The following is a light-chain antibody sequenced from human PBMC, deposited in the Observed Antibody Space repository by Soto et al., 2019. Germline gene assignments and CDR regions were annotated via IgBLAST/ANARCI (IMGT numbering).Light chain of an antibody. CDR2: GAS. J-gene: IGKJ4*01. Sequence: EIVLTQSPGTLSLSPGERATLSCRASQSVSSSYLAWYQQNPGQAPRLLIYGASSRATGIPDRFSGSGSGTDFTLTISRLEPEDFGVYYCQQYGSSPSTFGGGTKVEIK. CDR3: QQYGSSPST. V-gene: IGKV3-20*01. CDR1: QSVSSSY.